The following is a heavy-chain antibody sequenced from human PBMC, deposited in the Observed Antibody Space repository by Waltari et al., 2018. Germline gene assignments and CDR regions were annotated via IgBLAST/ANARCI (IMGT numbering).Heavy chain of an antibody. J-gene: IGHJ5*02. Sequence: ITLKESGPTLVKPTQTIPLTCTFSGFSPSTSGLGVGWIRQPPGKALEWLALIYWNDDKRYSPSLNSRLTITQYTSKIQVVLTMTNMDPVDTATYYCAHGDDWFDPWGQGTLVTVSS. CDR2: IYWNDDK. D-gene: IGHD3-10*01. CDR1: GFSPSTSGLG. V-gene: IGHV2-5*01. CDR3: AHGDDWFDP.